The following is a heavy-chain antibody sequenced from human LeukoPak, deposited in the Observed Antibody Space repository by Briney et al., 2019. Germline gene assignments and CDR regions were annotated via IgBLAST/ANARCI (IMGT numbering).Heavy chain of an antibody. CDR3: AREANTAMAN. D-gene: IGHD5-18*01. CDR2: ISSSGSTI. J-gene: IGHJ4*02. CDR1: GFTFSSYE. Sequence: PGGSLRLSCAASGFTFSSYEMNWVRQAPGKGLEWVSYISSSGSTIYYADSVKGRFTISRDNAKNTLYLQMNSLRTEDTAVYYCAREANTAMANWGQGTLVTVSS. V-gene: IGHV3-48*03.